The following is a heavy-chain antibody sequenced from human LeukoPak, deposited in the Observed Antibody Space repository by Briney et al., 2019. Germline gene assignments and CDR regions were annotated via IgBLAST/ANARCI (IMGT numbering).Heavy chain of an antibody. CDR3: AKARDVLRYFDWFNLRGAWFYP. J-gene: IGHJ5*02. Sequence: GGSLRLSCAASGFTFDDYAMHWVRRAPGKGLEWVSLISGDGGSTYYADSVKGRFTISRDNSKNSLYLQMNSLRTEDTALYYCAKARDVLRYFDWFNLRGAWFYPWGQGTLVTVSS. D-gene: IGHD3-9*01. CDR1: GFTFDDYA. V-gene: IGHV3-43*02. CDR2: ISGDGGST.